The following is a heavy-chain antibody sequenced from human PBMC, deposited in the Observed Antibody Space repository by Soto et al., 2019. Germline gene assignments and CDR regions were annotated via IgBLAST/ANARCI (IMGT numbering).Heavy chain of an antibody. Sequence: LRLSCAASGFTFSSSAMSWVRQAPGKGLEWVSAISGSGGSTYYADTVKGRFTVSRDNSKNTLYLQMNSLRAEDTAVYYCARSGYYYPLDFDHWGQGNLVTVSS. J-gene: IGHJ4*02. CDR2: ISGSGGST. D-gene: IGHD3-22*01. V-gene: IGHV3-23*01. CDR1: GFTFSSSA. CDR3: ARSGYYYPLDFDH.